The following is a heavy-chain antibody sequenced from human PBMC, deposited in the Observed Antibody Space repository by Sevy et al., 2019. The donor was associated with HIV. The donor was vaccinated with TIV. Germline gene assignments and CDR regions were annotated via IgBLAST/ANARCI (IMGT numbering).Heavy chain of an antibody. CDR2: INHSGST. CDR3: ARFPKTELSGYFLGFDY. CDR1: GGSFSGYY. Sequence: SETLSLTCAVYGGSFSGYYWSWIRQPPGKGLEWIGEINHSGSTNYNPSLKSRVTISVDTSKNQFSLKLSSVTAADTAVYYCARFPKTELSGYFLGFDYWGQGTLVTVSS. J-gene: IGHJ4*02. V-gene: IGHV4-34*01. D-gene: IGHD3-3*01.